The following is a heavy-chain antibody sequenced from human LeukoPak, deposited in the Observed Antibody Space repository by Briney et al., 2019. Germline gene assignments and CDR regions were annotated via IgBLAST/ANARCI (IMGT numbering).Heavy chain of an antibody. Sequence: SETLSLTCAVYGGSFSGYYWSWIRQPPGKGLEWIGEINHSGSTNYNPSLKSRVTISVDTSKNQFSLKLSSVTAADTAVYYCARDLVGRDDYWGQGTLVTVSS. CDR1: GGSFSGYY. D-gene: IGHD2-2*01. J-gene: IGHJ4*02. CDR3: ARDLVGRDDY. V-gene: IGHV4-34*01. CDR2: INHSGST.